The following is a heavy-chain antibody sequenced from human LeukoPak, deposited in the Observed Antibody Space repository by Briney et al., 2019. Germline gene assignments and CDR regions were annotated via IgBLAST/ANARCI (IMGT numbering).Heavy chain of an antibody. D-gene: IGHD6-19*01. CDR1: GFTFSSYA. Sequence: GGSLRLSCAASGFTFSSYAMHWVRQAPGKGLEWVAVISYDGSNKYYADSVKGRFTISRDNAKNSLYLQMNSLRAEDTAVYYCARSQYSSGWDYYYGMDVWGKGTTVTVSS. CDR2: ISYDGSNK. V-gene: IGHV3-30-3*01. CDR3: ARSQYSSGWDYYYGMDV. J-gene: IGHJ6*04.